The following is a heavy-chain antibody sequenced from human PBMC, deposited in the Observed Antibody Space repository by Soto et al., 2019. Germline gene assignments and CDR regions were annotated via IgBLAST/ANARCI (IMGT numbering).Heavy chain of an antibody. Sequence: ASVKVSCKASGYTFTSYDINWVRQATGQGLEWMGWMNPNSGNTGYAQKFQGRVTMTRNTSISTAYMELSSLRSEDTAVYYCARGGYSGYDWGTGYYYGMDVWGQGTTVTVS. V-gene: IGHV1-8*01. CDR2: MNPNSGNT. CDR3: ARGGYSGYDWGTGYYYGMDV. J-gene: IGHJ6*02. CDR1: GYTFTSYD. D-gene: IGHD5-12*01.